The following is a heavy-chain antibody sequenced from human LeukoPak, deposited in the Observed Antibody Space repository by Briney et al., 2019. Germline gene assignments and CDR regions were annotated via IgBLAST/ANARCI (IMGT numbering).Heavy chain of an antibody. CDR3: TRGRSVYGSGSYSAY. D-gene: IGHD3-10*01. CDR2: MSYDGNIS. J-gene: IGHJ4*02. CDR1: GFTFKRYA. V-gene: IGHV3-30*04. Sequence: PGRSLRLSCAASGFTFKRYAMHWVRQASGKGLEWVTIMSYDGNISYYADSVKGRFTISRDNSNDTLYLQMNSLRADDTAIYYCTRGRSVYGSGSYSAYWGQGTLVTVSS.